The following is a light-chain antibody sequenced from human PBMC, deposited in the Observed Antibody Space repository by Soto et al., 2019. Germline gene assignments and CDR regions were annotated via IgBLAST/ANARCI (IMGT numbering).Light chain of an antibody. CDR1: SSDVGGYNF. CDR2: EVS. J-gene: IGLJ1*01. CDR3: SSYAGSNNYV. V-gene: IGLV2-8*01. Sequence: QSALTQPPSASGSPGQSVTISCIGTSSDVGGYNFVSWYQQHPGKAPKLMIYEVSQRPSGVPDRFSGSKSGNTASLTVSGLQADDEADYYCSSYAGSNNYVFGTGTKVTVL.